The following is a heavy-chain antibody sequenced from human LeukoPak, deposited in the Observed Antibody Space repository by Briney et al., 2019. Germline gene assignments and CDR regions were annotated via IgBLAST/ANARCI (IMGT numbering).Heavy chain of an antibody. Sequence: GGSLRLSCAASGFTFDDYGMSWVRQAPGKGLEWVSGINWNGGSTGYADSVKGRFTISRDNAKNSLYLQMNSLRAGDTALYYCARNLGYCSSTSCYGDAFDIWGQGTMVTVSS. V-gene: IGHV3-20*04. D-gene: IGHD2-2*01. CDR2: INWNGGST. J-gene: IGHJ3*02. CDR3: ARNLGYCSSTSCYGDAFDI. CDR1: GFTFDDYG.